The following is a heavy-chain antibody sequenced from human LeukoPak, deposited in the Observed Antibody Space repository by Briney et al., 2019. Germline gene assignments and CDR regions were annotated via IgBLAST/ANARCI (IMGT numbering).Heavy chain of an antibody. V-gene: IGHV4-39*07. CDR1: GGSISSSSYY. D-gene: IGHD5-12*01. Sequence: TSETLSLTCTVSGGSISSSSYYWGWIRQPPGKGLEWIGSIYYSGSTYYNPSLKSRVTISVDTSKNQFSLKLSSVTAADTAVYYCAREGRDIVATTVGYFDYWGQGTLVTVSS. J-gene: IGHJ4*02. CDR3: AREGRDIVATTVGYFDY. CDR2: IYYSGST.